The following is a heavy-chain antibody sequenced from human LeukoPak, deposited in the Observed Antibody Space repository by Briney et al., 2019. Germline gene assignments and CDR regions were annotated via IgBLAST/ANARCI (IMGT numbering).Heavy chain of an antibody. J-gene: IGHJ4*02. CDR2: MNPNSGNT. D-gene: IGHD2-2*01. Sequence: GASVKVSCKAFGYTSTSYDINWVRQATGQGLEWMGWMNPNSGNTGYAQKFQGRVTITRNTSISTAYMELSSLRSEDTAVYYCAREGCSSTSCIGYFDYWGQGTLVTVSS. CDR1: GYTSTSYD. CDR3: AREGCSSTSCIGYFDY. V-gene: IGHV1-8*03.